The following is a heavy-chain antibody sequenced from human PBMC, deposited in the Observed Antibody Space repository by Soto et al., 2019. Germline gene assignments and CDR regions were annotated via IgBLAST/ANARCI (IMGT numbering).Heavy chain of an antibody. CDR3: ARHPTYSSWNFVSYYYYYMHV. CDR2: ISAYNGNT. V-gene: IGHV1-18*01. J-gene: IGHJ6*02. D-gene: IGHD6-19*01. CDR1: GYTFTSYG. Sequence: ASVKVSCKASGYTFTSYGISWGRQAPGQGLEWMGWISAYNGNTNYAQKLQGRVTMTTDTSTSTAYMELRSLRSDDTAVYYCARHPTYSSWNFVSYYYYYMHVRRQGTTVTI.